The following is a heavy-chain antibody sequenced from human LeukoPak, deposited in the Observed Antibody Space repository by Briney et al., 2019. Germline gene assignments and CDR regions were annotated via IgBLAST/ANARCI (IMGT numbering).Heavy chain of an antibody. CDR1: GYTLTELS. CDR2: FDPEDGET. Sequence: ASVKVFCKVSGYTLTELSMHWVRQAPGKGLEWMGGFDPEDGETIYAQKFQGRVTMTEDTSTDTAYMELSSLRSEDTAVYYCATSYLPGGLRYYGMDVWGQGTTVTVSS. CDR3: ATSYLPGGLRYYGMDV. J-gene: IGHJ6*02. D-gene: IGHD7-27*01. V-gene: IGHV1-24*01.